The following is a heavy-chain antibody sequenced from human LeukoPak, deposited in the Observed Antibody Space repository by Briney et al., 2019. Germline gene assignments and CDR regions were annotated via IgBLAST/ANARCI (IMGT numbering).Heavy chain of an antibody. Sequence: GDSLKISCKGSGFSFTSFWIGWVRQMPGKGLEWMGIIYPSDSDTKYSPSFQGQVTISADKSISTAYLQWSSLKASDTAMYYCARQKGAGATYYGMDVWGQGTTVTVSS. D-gene: IGHD1-26*01. J-gene: IGHJ6*02. V-gene: IGHV5-51*01. CDR1: GFSFTSFW. CDR3: ARQKGAGATYYGMDV. CDR2: IYPSDSDT.